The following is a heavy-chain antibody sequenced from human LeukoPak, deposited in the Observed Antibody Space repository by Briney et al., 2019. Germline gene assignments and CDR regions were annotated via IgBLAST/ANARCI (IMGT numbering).Heavy chain of an antibody. CDR2: INHSGNT. D-gene: IGHD3-22*01. Sequence: SETLSLTCAVYGGSFSGYYWSWIRQAPGKGLEWIGEINHSGNTNYNPSLKSRVTISVDTSKNQFSLKLSSVTAADTAVYYCARDPQPYYYDSSARAFDIWGQGTMVTVSS. CDR3: ARDPQPYYYDSSARAFDI. J-gene: IGHJ3*02. V-gene: IGHV4-34*01. CDR1: GGSFSGYY.